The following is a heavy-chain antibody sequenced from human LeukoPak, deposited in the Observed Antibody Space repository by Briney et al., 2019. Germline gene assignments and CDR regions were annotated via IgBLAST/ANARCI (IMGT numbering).Heavy chain of an antibody. D-gene: IGHD6-25*01. J-gene: IGHJ6*03. CDR3: ARFAAGGSYYYYMDV. Sequence: GGSLRLSCAASGFTFSSYWMSWVRQAPGKGLEWVANIKQDGSEKYYVDSVKGRFTISRDNAKNSLYLQMNSLRADDTAVYYCARFAAGGSYYYYMDVWGKGTTVTASS. CDR1: GFTFSSYW. V-gene: IGHV3-7*01. CDR2: IKQDGSEK.